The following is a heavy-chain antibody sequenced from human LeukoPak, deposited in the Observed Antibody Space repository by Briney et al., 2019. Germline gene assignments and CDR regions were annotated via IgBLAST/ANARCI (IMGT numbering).Heavy chain of an antibody. Sequence: SETLSLTCTVSAASISSGDYYWSWIRQPPGKVLEWIGDVYYSGSTYYNTSLKSRLTISLDTSKNQFSLKLSSVTAADTAVYYCARVADTAMNYFDYWGQGTLVTVSS. V-gene: IGHV4-30-4*08. D-gene: IGHD5-18*01. CDR1: AASISSGDYY. J-gene: IGHJ4*02. CDR3: ARVADTAMNYFDY. CDR2: VYYSGST.